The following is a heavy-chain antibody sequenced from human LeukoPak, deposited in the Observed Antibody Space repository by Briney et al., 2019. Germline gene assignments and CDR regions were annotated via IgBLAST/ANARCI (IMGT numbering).Heavy chain of an antibody. Sequence: GGSLRLSCAASGFTFSSYSMNWVRQAPGKGLEWVSSISSSSSYMYYADSVKGRFTISRDNAKNSLYLQMNSLRAEDTAVYYCASDYYGSGSYYYWGQGTLVTVSS. CDR3: ASDYYGSGSYYY. J-gene: IGHJ4*02. D-gene: IGHD3-10*01. V-gene: IGHV3-21*01. CDR2: ISSSSSYM. CDR1: GFTFSSYS.